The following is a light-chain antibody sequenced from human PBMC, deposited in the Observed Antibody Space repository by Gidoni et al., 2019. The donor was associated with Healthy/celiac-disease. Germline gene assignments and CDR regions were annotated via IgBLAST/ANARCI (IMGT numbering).Light chain of an antibody. CDR3: QVWDISSDHRV. V-gene: IGLV3-21*02. Sequence: SYVLTQPPPVSVAPGQTARITCGGNNIGSKSVHGYQHKPGQAPVLVVYDDSDRPSGIPERFSGSNSGNTATLTISRVEAGDEADYYCQVWDISSDHRVFGGGTKLTVL. CDR2: DDS. J-gene: IGLJ3*02. CDR1: NIGSKS.